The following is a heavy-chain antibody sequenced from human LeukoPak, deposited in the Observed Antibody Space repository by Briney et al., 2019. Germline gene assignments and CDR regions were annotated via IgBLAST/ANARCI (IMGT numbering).Heavy chain of an antibody. CDR1: GDSISNNY. J-gene: IGHJ4*02. CDR3: ASGSGPHDGSGYSFDH. CDR2: IYYNGGT. V-gene: IGHV4-59*01. D-gene: IGHD3-22*01. Sequence: SETLSLTCTVYGDSISNNYWSWIRQPPGKGLEWIAYIYYNGGTNYSPSLKSRVTILVDTSKNQFSLNVRSVTSADTAVYYCASGSGPHDGSGYSFDHWGQGTLVTVSS.